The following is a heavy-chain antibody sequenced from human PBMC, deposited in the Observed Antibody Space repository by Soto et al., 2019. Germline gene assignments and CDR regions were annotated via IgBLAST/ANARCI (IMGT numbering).Heavy chain of an antibody. Sequence: GESLKISCKGSGYSFTTYWIYWVRQMPGKGLEWMGRIDPSDSYTNYSPSFQGHVTMSADKSVSTAYLQWSSLRASDTATYYCARRIYCNTSSCYSSYYYGMDVWGQGTTVTVS. CDR2: IDPSDSYT. CDR1: GYSFTTYW. V-gene: IGHV5-10-1*01. J-gene: IGHJ6*02. D-gene: IGHD2-2*01. CDR3: ARRIYCNTSSCYSSYYYGMDV.